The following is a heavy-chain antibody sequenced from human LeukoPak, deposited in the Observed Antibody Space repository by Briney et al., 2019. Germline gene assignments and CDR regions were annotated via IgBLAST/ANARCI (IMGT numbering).Heavy chain of an antibody. Sequence: PGGSLRLSCAASGFTLSSYAMHWVRQAPGKGLEYVSAISSNGGSTYYANSVKGRFTISRDNSKNTLYLQMGSLRAEDMAVYYCASPGGYYYDSSGYYYDQHWGQGTPVTVSS. CDR1: GFTLSSYA. J-gene: IGHJ1*01. D-gene: IGHD3-22*01. CDR2: ISSNGGST. CDR3: ASPGGYYYDSSGYYYDQH. V-gene: IGHV3-64*01.